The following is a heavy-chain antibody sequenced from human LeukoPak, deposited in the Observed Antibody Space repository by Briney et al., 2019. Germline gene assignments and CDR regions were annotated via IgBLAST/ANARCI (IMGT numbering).Heavy chain of an antibody. Sequence: ASVKVSCKASGYAFTAYYMHWVRQAPGQGLECMGWINPNSGGTNYVQKFQGRVTMTRDTSISTAYLEPSSLRSDDTAVYYCARGAAAGILRNWYFDLWGRGTLVTVSS. CDR3: ARGAAAGILRNWYFDL. V-gene: IGHV1-2*02. J-gene: IGHJ2*01. CDR1: GYAFTAYY. CDR2: INPNSGGT. D-gene: IGHD6-13*01.